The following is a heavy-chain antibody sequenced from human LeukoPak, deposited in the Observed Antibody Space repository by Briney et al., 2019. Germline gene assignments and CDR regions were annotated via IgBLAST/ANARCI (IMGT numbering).Heavy chain of an antibody. D-gene: IGHD3-10*01. CDR1: GFTFSNTW. CDR2: INQDGGEI. V-gene: IGHV3-7*04. Sequence: GGSLRLSCAASGFTFSNTWMTWVRQAPGKGLEWVASINQDGGEIHYVDSVKGRFTISRDNAKNSLYLQMNSLTAEDTAVHYCVRAHHPGGWFDPWGQGTLVTVSS. J-gene: IGHJ5*02. CDR3: VRAHHPGGWFDP.